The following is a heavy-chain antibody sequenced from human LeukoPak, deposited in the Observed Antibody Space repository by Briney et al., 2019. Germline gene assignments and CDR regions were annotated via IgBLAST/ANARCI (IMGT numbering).Heavy chain of an antibody. CDR1: GFTFSSYW. D-gene: IGHD1-26*01. CDR2: ITSSSTYI. J-gene: IGHJ6*03. Sequence: GGSLRLSRAASGFTFSSYWMSRVRQAPPKGRAWVSSITSSSTYIYYADSVKGRFTISRDNARNSLYLQMNSLRAEDTAVYYCARDPYSGSYGNDYYYYMDVWGEGTTVTISS. V-gene: IGHV3-21*01. CDR3: ARDPYSGSYGNDYYYYMDV.